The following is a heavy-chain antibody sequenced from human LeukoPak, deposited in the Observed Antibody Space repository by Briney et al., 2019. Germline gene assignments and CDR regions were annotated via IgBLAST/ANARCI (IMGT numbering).Heavy chain of an antibody. CDR1: GYSFPNYW. CDR3: ARLALPIGYSSGWYWVDY. J-gene: IGHJ4*02. Sequence: GESLKISCKGSGYSFPNYWIGWVRQMPGKGLEWMGIIYPGDSDTRYSPSFQGQVTVPADKSISTASLQWSSLKASDTAIYYCARLALPIGYSSGWYWVDYWGQGTLVTVSS. V-gene: IGHV5-51*01. CDR2: IYPGDSDT. D-gene: IGHD6-13*01.